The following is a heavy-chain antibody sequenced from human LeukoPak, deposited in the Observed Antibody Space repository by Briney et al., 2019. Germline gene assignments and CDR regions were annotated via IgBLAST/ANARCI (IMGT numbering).Heavy chain of an antibody. V-gene: IGHV4-61*09. D-gene: IGHD2-2*01. CDR2: VYSTGNT. J-gene: IGHJ3*01. Sequence: PSETLSLTCTVSAVSISSGNFYWSWIRQSAGKGLEWIGHVYSTGNTKYNPSLKSRVTISADTSKNQISLRPRSVTAADTAMFYCARDGDAVSAAIAGAFDLWGRGTMVTVSS. CDR1: AVSISSGNFY. CDR3: ARDGDAVSAAIAGAFDL.